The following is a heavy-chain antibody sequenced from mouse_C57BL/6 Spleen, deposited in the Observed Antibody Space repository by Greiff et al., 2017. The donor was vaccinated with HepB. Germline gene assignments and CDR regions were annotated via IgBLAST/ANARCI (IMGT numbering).Heavy chain of an antibody. CDR3: ARDAPIATVVAYDFDY. D-gene: IGHD1-1*01. CDR2: IYPGSGST. Sequence: QVQLQQPGAELVKPGASVKMSCKASGYTFTSYWITWVKQRPGQGLEWIGDIYPGSGSTNYNEKFKSKATLTVDKSSSTAYMQLSSLTSEDSAVYYCARDAPIATVVAYDFDYWGQGTTLTVSS. J-gene: IGHJ2*01. CDR1: GYTFTSYW. V-gene: IGHV1-55*01.